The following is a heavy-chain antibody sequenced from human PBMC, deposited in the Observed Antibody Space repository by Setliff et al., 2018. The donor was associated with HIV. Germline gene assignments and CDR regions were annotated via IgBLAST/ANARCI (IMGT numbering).Heavy chain of an antibody. D-gene: IGHD3-22*01. CDR1: GFIFSRYG. J-gene: IGHJ5*02. CDR3: ARDRRGYQYESSGYPGFDP. V-gene: IGHV3-23*01. CDR2: IRGSGGST. Sequence: GGSLRLSCAASGFIFSRYGMGWLRQAPGKGLEWLSVIRGSGGSTSYADSVKGRFAISRDNSKNMLFLQMSSLRADDTAVYYCARDRRGYQYESSGYPGFDPWGQGTLVTVSS.